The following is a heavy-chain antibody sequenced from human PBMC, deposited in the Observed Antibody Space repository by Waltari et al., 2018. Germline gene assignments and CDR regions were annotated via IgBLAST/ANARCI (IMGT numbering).Heavy chain of an antibody. D-gene: IGHD6-19*01. CDR1: GDSISAYY. J-gene: IGHJ6*02. V-gene: IGHV4-59*01. CDR2: TYNRVRT. CDR3: ARVLSYRSVAGTIGHYYYYGMDV. Sequence: QVQLQESGPGLVKPSETLSLTCTVSGDSISAYYWSWIRQPPGRGLAWSGYTYNRVRTNNNPSLKSRVTMSVDTSKNQFSLKLSSVTAADTAVYFCARVLSYRSVAGTIGHYYYYGMDVWGQGTTVTVSS.